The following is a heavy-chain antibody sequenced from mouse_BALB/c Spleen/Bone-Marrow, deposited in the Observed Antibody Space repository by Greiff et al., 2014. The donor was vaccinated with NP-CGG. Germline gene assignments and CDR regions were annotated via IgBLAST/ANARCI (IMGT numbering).Heavy chain of an antibody. V-gene: IGHV5-4*02. Sequence: EVMLVESGGGLVKPGGSLKLSCAASGFTFNDYYMYWVRQTPEKRLEWVATISDGGSYTYYPDSVKGRFTISRDIAKNNLYLQMSSLKSEDTAMYYCAGDRGVQGYAMDYWGQGTSVTVSS. J-gene: IGHJ4*01. D-gene: IGHD2-14*01. CDR3: AGDRGVQGYAMDY. CDR2: ISDGGSYT. CDR1: GFTFNDYY.